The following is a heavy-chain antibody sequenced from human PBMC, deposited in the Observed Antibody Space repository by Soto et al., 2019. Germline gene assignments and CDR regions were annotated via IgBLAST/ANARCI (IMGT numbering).Heavy chain of an antibody. CDR2: IIPIFGTA. V-gene: IGHV1-69*13. CDR1: GGTFSSYA. J-gene: IGHJ6*02. D-gene: IGHD3-10*01. CDR3: ARASSSLFGYYYGMDV. Sequence: SVKVSCKASGGTFSSYAINWVRQAPGQGLEWMGGIIPIFGTADYAQKFQGRVTITADESTSTAYMELSSLRSEDTAVYYCARASSSLFGYYYGMDVWGQGTTVTVSS.